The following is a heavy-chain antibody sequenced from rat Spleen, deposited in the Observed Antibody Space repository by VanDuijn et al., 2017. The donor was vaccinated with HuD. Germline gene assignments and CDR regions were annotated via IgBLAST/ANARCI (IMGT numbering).Heavy chain of an antibody. V-gene: IGHV5-29*01. CDR1: GFTLSDYY. D-gene: IGHD1-2*01. Sequence: EVQLVESGGGLVQPGRSLQLSCAASGFTLSDYYMAWVRQAPTKGREWVATINYDGSSTYYRDSVKGRFTISRDNAKSTLYLQMDSLRSEDTATYYCTRPDSSLYVRDAWGQGASVTVSS. CDR2: INYDGSST. J-gene: IGHJ4*01. CDR3: TRPDSSLYVRDA.